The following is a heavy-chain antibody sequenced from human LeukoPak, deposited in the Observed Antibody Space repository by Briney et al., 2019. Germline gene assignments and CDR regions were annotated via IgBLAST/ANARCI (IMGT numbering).Heavy chain of an antibody. J-gene: IGHJ4*02. CDR2: INPNSGGT. CDR1: GYTFTGYY. V-gene: IGHV1-2*02. CDR3: ALYYYDSSGYYPFDY. Sequence: GASVKVSCKASGYTFTGYYMHWVRQAPGQGLEWMGLINPNSGGTNYAQKFQGRVTMTRDTSISTAYMELSRLRSDDTAVYYCALYYYDSSGYYPFDYWGQGTLVTVSS. D-gene: IGHD3-22*01.